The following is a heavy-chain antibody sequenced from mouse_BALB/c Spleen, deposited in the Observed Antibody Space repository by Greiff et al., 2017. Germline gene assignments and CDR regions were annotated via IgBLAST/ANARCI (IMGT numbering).Heavy chain of an antibody. CDR2: ISSGSSTI. D-gene: IGHD2-10*01. CDR3: APAYYGNYEGFAY. Sequence: EVKLMESGGGLVQPGGSRKLSCAASGFTFSSFGMHWVRQAPEKGLEWVAYISSGSSTIYYADTVKGRFTISRDNPKNTLFLQMTSLRSEDTAMYYCAPAYYGNYEGFAYWGQGTLVTVSA. CDR1: GFTFSSFG. J-gene: IGHJ3*01. V-gene: IGHV5-17*02.